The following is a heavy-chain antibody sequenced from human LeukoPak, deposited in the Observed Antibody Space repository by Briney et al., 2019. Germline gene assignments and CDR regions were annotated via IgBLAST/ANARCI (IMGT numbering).Heavy chain of an antibody. CDR2: ISRSGGST. Sequence: GGSLRLSCVDSGFTFSNYAMNWVRQAPGQGLEWVSAISRSGGSTYYADSVKGRFTISTDNSKNTLYLQMTCITAQDTALYYCAIRVDTAMVRDYWGQGTLVTVSS. CDR3: AIRVDTAMVRDY. D-gene: IGHD5-18*01. J-gene: IGHJ4*02. CDR1: GFTFSNYA. V-gene: IGHV3-23*01.